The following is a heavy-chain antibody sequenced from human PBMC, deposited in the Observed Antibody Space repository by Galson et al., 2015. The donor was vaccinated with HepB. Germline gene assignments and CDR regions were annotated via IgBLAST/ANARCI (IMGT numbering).Heavy chain of an antibody. J-gene: IGHJ3*02. CDR3: ARDRITMVRGVLLPGDAFDI. CDR1: GFTFSSYW. V-gene: IGHV3-7*03. D-gene: IGHD3-10*01. Sequence: SLRLSCAASGFTFSSYWMSWVRQAPGKGREWVANIKQDGSEKYYVDSVKGRFTISRDNAKNSLYLQMNSLRAEDTAVYYCARDRITMVRGVLLPGDAFDIWGQGTMVTVSS. CDR2: IKQDGSEK.